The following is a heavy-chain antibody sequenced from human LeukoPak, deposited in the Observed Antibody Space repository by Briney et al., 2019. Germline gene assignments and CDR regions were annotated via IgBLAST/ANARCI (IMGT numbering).Heavy chain of an antibody. CDR3: ARGGPKGAFDI. Sequence: PGGSLRLSYAASGFTFSSYWMTWVRQAPGKGLEWVVNIQEDGSEKYYVDSVKGRFTISRDNAKNSVYLQMDSLRAEDTAVYYCARGGPKGAFDIWGQGTMVTVSS. CDR2: IQEDGSEK. V-gene: IGHV3-7*01. CDR1: GFTFSSYW. D-gene: IGHD3/OR15-3a*01. J-gene: IGHJ3*02.